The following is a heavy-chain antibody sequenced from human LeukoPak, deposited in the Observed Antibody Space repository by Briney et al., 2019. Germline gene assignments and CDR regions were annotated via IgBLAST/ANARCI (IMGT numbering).Heavy chain of an antibody. D-gene: IGHD3-22*01. J-gene: IGHJ4*02. CDR2: ISWNSGSI. V-gene: IGHV3-9*01. CDR3: GADNSGYYLFDY. Sequence: GGSLRLSCAASGFTFSIYAMHWVRQAPGKGLEWVSGISWNSGSIGYADSVKGRFTISRDNSENTLYLQMNSLRAEDTAVYYCGADNSGYYLFDYWGQGTQVTVSS. CDR1: GFTFSIYA.